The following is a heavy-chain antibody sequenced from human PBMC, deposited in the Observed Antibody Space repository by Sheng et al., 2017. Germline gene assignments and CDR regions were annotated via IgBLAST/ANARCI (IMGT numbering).Heavy chain of an antibody. V-gene: IGHV4-34*01. Sequence: QVQLQQWGAGLLKPSETLSLTCAVYGGSFSGYYWSWIRQPPGKGLEWIGEINHSGSTNYNPSLKSRVTISVDTSKNQFSLKLSSVTAADTAVYYCARGRGEFSTSFNYYGMDVWGQGTTVTVSS. CDR3: ARGRGEFSTSFNYYGMDV. J-gene: IGHJ6*02. D-gene: IGHD2-2*01. CDR1: GGSFSGYY. CDR2: INHSGST.